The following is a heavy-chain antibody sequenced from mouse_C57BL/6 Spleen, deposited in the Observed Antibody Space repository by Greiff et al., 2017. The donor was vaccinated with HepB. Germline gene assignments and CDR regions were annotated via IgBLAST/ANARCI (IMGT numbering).Heavy chain of an antibody. D-gene: IGHD2-2*01. J-gene: IGHJ3*01. V-gene: IGHV14-1*01. CDR1: GFNIKDYY. CDR2: IDPEDGDT. CDR3: SIYYGYDDWFAY. Sequence: VHVKQSGAELVRPGASVKLSCTASGFNIKDYYMHWVKQRPEQGLEWIGRIDPEDGDTEYAPKFQGKATLTADTSSNTAYLQLSSLTSEDTAVYYCSIYYGYDDWFAYWGQGTLVTVSA.